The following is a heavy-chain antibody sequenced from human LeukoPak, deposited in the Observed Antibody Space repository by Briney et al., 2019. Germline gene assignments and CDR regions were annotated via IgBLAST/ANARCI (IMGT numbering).Heavy chain of an antibody. J-gene: IGHJ4*02. CDR2: ISYDGSNK. CDR1: GFTFSSYA. CDR3: AIHPHGQQMALGYFDY. Sequence: GGSLRLSCAASGFTFSSYAMHWVRQAPGKGLEWVAVISYDGSNKYYADSVKGRFTISRDNSKSTLYLQMNSLRAEDTAVYYCAIHPHGQQMALGYFDYWGQGTLVTVSS. D-gene: IGHD6-13*01. V-gene: IGHV3-30*04.